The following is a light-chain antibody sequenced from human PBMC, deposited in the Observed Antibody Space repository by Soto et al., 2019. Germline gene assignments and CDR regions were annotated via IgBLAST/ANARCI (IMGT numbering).Light chain of an antibody. J-gene: IGKJ3*01. CDR3: QQYNNWPPLFT. V-gene: IGKV3-15*01. CDR2: GAS. Sequence: DIVMTQSPATLSVSPGERATLPCRASQSVSNNLAWYQQKPGQAPRLLIYGASTRATGIPARFSGSGSGTEFTLTISSLQSEDFAVYYCQQYNNWPPLFTFGPGTKVDIK. CDR1: QSVSNN.